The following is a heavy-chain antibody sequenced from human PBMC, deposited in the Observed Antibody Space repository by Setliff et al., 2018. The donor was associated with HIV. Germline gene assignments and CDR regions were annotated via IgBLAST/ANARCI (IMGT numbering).Heavy chain of an antibody. D-gene: IGHD6-19*01. CDR3: TTGIVSVAGIFPYYFYYMDV. V-gene: IGHV3-15*01. Sequence: GGSLRLSCAASGFTFRNAWMSWVRQAPGKGLEWVGRIKSKTDGGTTDYAAPVKGRFTISRDDSKNTLYMQMNSLKTEDTAVYYCTTGIVSVAGIFPYYFYYMDVWGEGTTVTVSS. J-gene: IGHJ6*03. CDR1: GFTFRNAW. CDR2: IKSKTDGGTT.